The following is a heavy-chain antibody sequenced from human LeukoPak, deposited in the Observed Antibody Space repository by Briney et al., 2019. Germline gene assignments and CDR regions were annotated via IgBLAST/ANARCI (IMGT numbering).Heavy chain of an antibody. D-gene: IGHD2-15*01. Sequence: ASVKVSCKASGYTFTGYYMHWVRQAPGQGLEWMGWINPNSGGTNYAQKFQGRVTMTRDTSISTAYMELSRLRSDDTAVYYCARDRHCSGGGCYSGRFDPWGQGTLVAVSS. J-gene: IGHJ5*02. CDR3: ARDRHCSGGGCYSGRFDP. CDR1: GYTFTGYY. V-gene: IGHV1-2*02. CDR2: INPNSGGT.